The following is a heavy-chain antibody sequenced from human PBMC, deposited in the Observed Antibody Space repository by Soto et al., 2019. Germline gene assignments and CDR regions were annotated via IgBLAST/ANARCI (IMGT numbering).Heavy chain of an antibody. CDR1: GYTFTSYD. CDR2: MSPNSGNT. CDR3: EREVKEWLRDAFDI. Sequence: ASVKVSCKASGYTFTSYDINWVRQATGQGLEWMGWMSPNSGNTGYAQKFQGRVTMTRNTSISTAYMELSSLRSEDTAVYYCEREVKEWLRDAFDIWGQGTMVTVSS. D-gene: IGHD5-12*01. V-gene: IGHV1-8*01. J-gene: IGHJ3*02.